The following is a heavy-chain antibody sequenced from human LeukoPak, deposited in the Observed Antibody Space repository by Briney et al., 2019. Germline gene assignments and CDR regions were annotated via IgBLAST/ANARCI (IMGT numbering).Heavy chain of an antibody. CDR1: GYTFTSYY. Sequence: GASVKVSCKASGYTFTSYYMHWVRQAPGQGLEWMGTINPSGGSTTYAQKFQGRVTMTRDTSTSTVYMELIKLTSEDTAVYYCAREIGGHVFDIWGQGTMVTVSS. CDR2: INPSGGST. V-gene: IGHV1-46*01. CDR3: AREIGGHVFDI. D-gene: IGHD4-23*01. J-gene: IGHJ3*02.